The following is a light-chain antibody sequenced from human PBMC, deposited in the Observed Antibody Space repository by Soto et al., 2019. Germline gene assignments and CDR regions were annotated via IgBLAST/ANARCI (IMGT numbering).Light chain of an antibody. V-gene: IGKV1-27*01. CDR2: AAS. J-gene: IGKJ3*01. CDR1: QGIRNF. Sequence: DIQMTQSPTSLSASVGDRFTITCRASQGIRNFVAWYQQKPGKAPKLLIYAASTLQSGVPSRFSGSGSGTDFTLIICGLQPVDVATYSCQQYSSVPVFGPGTKVEI. CDR3: QQYSSVPV.